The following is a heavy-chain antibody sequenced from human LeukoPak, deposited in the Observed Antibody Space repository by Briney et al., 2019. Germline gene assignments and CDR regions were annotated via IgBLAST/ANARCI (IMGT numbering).Heavy chain of an antibody. CDR3: ARGYAYFDY. Sequence: ASVTVSCKASGYTLTDYYVHWVRLAPGQGLEWMGWFNPNSGGTNYAQKFQGRVTMTRDTSISTAYMELSRLTSDDTGVYYCARGYAYFDYWGQGTLVTDS. CDR1: GYTLTDYY. V-gene: IGHV1-2*02. D-gene: IGHD2-2*01. J-gene: IGHJ4*02. CDR2: FNPNSGGT.